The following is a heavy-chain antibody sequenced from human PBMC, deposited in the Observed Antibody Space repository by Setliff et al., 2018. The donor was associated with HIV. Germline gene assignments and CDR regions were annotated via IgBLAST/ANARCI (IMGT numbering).Heavy chain of an antibody. Sequence: SETLSLTCVVYGGSFGGYYWSWIRQPPGKGLEWTGSIHYSGITHYNPSLKSRLTMSVDTSKNQVSLKLTSVTAADTAVYYCARYKCINFACVGFDIWGQGTVVTV. CDR1: GGSFGGYY. V-gene: IGHV4-34*10. D-gene: IGHD3-9*01. J-gene: IGHJ3*02. CDR3: ARYKCINFACVGFDI. CDR2: IHYSGIT.